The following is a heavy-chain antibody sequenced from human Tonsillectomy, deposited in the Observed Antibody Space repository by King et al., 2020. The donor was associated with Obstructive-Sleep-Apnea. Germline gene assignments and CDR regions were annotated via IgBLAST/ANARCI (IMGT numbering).Heavy chain of an antibody. D-gene: IGHD2-2*01. CDR1: GLAFDDFA. V-gene: IGHV3-9*01. Sequence: VQLVESGGGLVQPGRSLRLSCAVSGLAFDDFAMHWVRQTPGKGLEWVSGISWNSGSIGYADCLKGRFTISRDNAKNSLYLQMNSLRASDTALYYCAKGGCSSTTCSFDYWGQGTLVTVSS. J-gene: IGHJ4*02. CDR2: ISWNSGSI. CDR3: AKGGCSSTTCSFDY.